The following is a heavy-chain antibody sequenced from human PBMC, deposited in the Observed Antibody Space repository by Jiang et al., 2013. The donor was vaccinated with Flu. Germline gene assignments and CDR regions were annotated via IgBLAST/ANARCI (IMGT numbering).Heavy chain of an antibody. V-gene: IGHV1-46*03. J-gene: IGHJ4*02. CDR1: GYTFTSYY. CDR2: INPSGGST. CDR3: ARILVGKDPPFDY. Sequence: KASGYTFTSYYMHWVRQAPGQGLEWMGIINPSGGSTSYAQKFQGRVTMTRDTSTSTVYMELSSLRSEDTAVYYCARILVGKDPPFDYWGQGTLVTVSS. D-gene: IGHD1-26*01.